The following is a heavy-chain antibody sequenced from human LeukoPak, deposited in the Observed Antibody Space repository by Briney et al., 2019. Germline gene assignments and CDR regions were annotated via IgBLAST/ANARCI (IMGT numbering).Heavy chain of an antibody. Sequence: ASVKVSCKASGYIFTSYGISWGRQAPGQGLEWMGWISVYNGNTNYPQRLQGRVTITTDTSTTTAYMELRSLRSDDTAVYYCARDINGYYYDSHGYYPTDLWGQGTLVTVSS. CDR1: GYIFTSYG. CDR2: ISVYNGNT. D-gene: IGHD3-22*01. CDR3: ARDINGYYYDSHGYYPTDL. V-gene: IGHV1-18*01. J-gene: IGHJ5*02.